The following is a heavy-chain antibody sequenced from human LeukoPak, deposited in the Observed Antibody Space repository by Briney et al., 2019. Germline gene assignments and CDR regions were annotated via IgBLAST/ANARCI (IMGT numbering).Heavy chain of an antibody. CDR3: ARAMVRGVPGGGFDP. V-gene: IGHV3-33*01. CDR2: IWYDGSNK. CDR1: GFTFSSYG. D-gene: IGHD3-10*01. J-gene: IGHJ5*02. Sequence: PGRSLRLSCAASGFTFSSYGMHWVRQAPGKGLEWVAVIWYDGSNKYYADSVKGRFTTSRDNSKNTLYLQMNSLRAEDTAVYYCARAMVRGVPGGGFDPWGQGTLVTVSS.